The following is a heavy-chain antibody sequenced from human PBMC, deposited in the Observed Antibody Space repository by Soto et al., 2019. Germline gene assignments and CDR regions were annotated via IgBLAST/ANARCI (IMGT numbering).Heavy chain of an antibody. CDR2: ISLSSSTI. Sequence: LRLSCAASGFTFSSYSMNWVRQAPGKGLEWVSYISLSSSTIYYADSVKGRFTISRDNAKNSLYLQMNSLRAEDTAVYYCARDHRYQLLSIYYYGMDVWGQGTTVTVSS. CDR3: ARDHRYQLLSIYYYGMDV. CDR1: GFTFSSYS. V-gene: IGHV3-48*01. D-gene: IGHD2-2*01. J-gene: IGHJ6*02.